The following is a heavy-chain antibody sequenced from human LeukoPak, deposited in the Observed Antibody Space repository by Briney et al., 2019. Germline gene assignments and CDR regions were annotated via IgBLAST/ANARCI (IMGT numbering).Heavy chain of an antibody. CDR2: ISWNSGSI. J-gene: IGHJ5*02. Sequence: PGRSLRLSCAASGFIFDDYAMHWVRQAPGKGLEWVSGISWNSGSIGYADSVKGRFTISRDNAKNSLYLQMNSLRAEDTALYYCAKGYSSSWYLDWFDPWGQGTLVTVSS. CDR1: GFIFDDYA. D-gene: IGHD6-13*01. CDR3: AKGYSSSWYLDWFDP. V-gene: IGHV3-9*01.